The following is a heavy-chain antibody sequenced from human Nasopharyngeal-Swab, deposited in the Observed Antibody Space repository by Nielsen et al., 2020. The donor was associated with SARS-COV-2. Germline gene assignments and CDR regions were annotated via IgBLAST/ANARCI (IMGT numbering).Heavy chain of an antibody. CDR2: ISAYNGNT. J-gene: IGHJ4*02. Sequence: ASVKVSCKASGDTFTSYGISWVRQARGQGLEWMGWISAYNGNTNYAQKLQGRVTMTTDTSTSTAYMELRSLRSDDTAVYYCARLSYCGGDCYWSFIDYWGQGTLVTVSS. D-gene: IGHD2-21*02. CDR1: GDTFTSYG. CDR3: ARLSYCGGDCYWSFIDY. V-gene: IGHV1-18*04.